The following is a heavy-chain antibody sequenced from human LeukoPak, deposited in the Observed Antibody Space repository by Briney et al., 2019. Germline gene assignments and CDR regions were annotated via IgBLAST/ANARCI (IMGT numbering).Heavy chain of an antibody. CDR2: INHSGST. J-gene: IGHJ4*02. CDR1: GGSFSGYY. V-gene: IGHV4-34*01. Sequence: PSETLSLTCAVYGGSFSGYYWSWIRQPPGKGLEWIGEINHSGSTNYNPSLKSRVTISVDTSKNQFSLELSSVTAADTAVYYCARGPGIAAAGGDFDYWGQGTLATVSS. CDR3: ARGPGIAAAGGDFDY. D-gene: IGHD6-13*01.